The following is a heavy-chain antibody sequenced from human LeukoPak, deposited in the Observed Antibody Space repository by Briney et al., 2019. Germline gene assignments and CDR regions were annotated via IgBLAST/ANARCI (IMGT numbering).Heavy chain of an antibody. CDR2: INPNSGGT. V-gene: IGHV1-2*02. CDR1: GYTFTTYV. D-gene: IGHD2-2*02. CDR3: ARGGLYFGSAWHYFDY. Sequence: ASVKVSCKTSGYTFTTYVFNWVRQAPGQGLEWMGWINPNSGGTNYAQKFQGRVTMTRDTSISTAYMELSRLRSDDTAVYYCARGGLYFGSAWHYFDYWGQGTLLTVSS. J-gene: IGHJ4*02.